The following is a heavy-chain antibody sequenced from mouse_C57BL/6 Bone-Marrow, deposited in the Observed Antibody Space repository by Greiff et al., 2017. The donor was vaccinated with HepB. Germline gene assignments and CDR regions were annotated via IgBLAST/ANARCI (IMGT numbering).Heavy chain of an antibody. CDR3: ARPTALGGYYFDY. CDR1: GYTFTSYW. V-gene: IGHV1-64*01. Sequence: VQLQQPGAELVKPGASVKLSCKASGYTFTSYWMHWVKQRPGQGLEWIGMIHPNSGSTNYNEKFKSKATLTVDKSSSTAYMQLSSLTSEDSAVYYCARPTALGGYYFDYWGQGTTLTVSS. D-gene: IGHD1-2*01. J-gene: IGHJ2*01. CDR2: IHPNSGST.